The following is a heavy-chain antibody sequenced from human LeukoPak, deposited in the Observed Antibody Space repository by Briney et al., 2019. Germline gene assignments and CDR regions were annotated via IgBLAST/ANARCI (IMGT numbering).Heavy chain of an antibody. CDR3: ARDRNMVRGVIIYYYYYMDV. Sequence: GASVKVSCKASGYTFTSYYMHWVRQAPGQGLEWMGIINPSGGSTSYAQKFQGRVTMTRDTSTSTVYMELSSLRSEDTAVYYCARDRNMVRGVIIYYYYYMDVWGKGTTVTISS. CDR2: INPSGGST. J-gene: IGHJ6*03. CDR1: GYTFTSYY. D-gene: IGHD3-10*01. V-gene: IGHV1-46*01.